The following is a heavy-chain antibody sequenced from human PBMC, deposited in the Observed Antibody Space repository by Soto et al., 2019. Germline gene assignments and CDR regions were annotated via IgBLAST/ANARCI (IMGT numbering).Heavy chain of an antibody. CDR1: GFTCSRYT. CDR3: AKGWGEY. Sequence: EVQLLESGGGLVQPGGSLRLSCAASGFTCSRYTMSWVRQGPGKGLEWVSGISSSGGSTVYADSVKGRFTISRDNFKNTLYLQMNSLRAEDTAVYYCAKGWGEYWGQGTPVTVSS. D-gene: IGHD7-27*01. CDR2: ISSSGGST. V-gene: IGHV3-23*01. J-gene: IGHJ4*02.